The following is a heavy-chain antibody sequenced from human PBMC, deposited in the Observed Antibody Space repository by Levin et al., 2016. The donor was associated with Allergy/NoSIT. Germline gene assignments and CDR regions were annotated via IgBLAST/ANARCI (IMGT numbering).Heavy chain of an antibody. V-gene: IGHV1-69*13. CDR2: IIPIFGTA. CDR3: AKQRYCTNGVCSAVMDY. CDR1: GGTFSSYA. Sequence: ASVKVSCKASGGTFSSYAISWVRQAPGQGLEWMGGIIPIFGTANYAQKFQGRVTITADESTSTAYMELSSLRSEDTAVYYCAKQRYCTNGVCSAVMDYWGQGTLVTVSS. J-gene: IGHJ4*02. D-gene: IGHD2-8*01.